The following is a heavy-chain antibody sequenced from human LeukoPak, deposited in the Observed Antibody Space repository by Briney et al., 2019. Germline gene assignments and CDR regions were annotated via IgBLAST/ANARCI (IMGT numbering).Heavy chain of an antibody. CDR3: ARTAVGALDY. J-gene: IGHJ4*02. CDR2: IYYSGST. Sequence: PSETLSLTCTVSGDSIGSSSYYWGWIRQPPGKGLEWIGNIYYSGSTYYKPSLKGRVTISVDTSKSQFSLKLSSVTAADTAVYYCARTAVGALDYWGQGTLVTVSS. CDR1: GDSIGSSSYY. V-gene: IGHV4-39*01. D-gene: IGHD1-26*01.